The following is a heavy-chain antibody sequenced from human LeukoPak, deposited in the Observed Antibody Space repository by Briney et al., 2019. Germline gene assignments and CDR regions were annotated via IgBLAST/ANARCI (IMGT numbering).Heavy chain of an antibody. CDR1: GGSISSENW. Sequence: MSSETLSLTCGVFGGSISSENWWNWVRQPPGKGLEWIGETYHAGHINYNPSLKSRVTISMDKSKNQFSLKLTSVTAADTAVYYCARVPPLVGSYTDWGQGTLVTVSS. V-gene: IGHV4-4*02. CDR2: TYHAGHI. J-gene: IGHJ4*02. CDR3: ARVPPLVGSYTD. D-gene: IGHD1-26*01.